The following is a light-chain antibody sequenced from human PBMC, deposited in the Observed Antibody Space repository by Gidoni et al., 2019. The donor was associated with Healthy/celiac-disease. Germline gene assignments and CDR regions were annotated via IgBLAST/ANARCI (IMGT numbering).Light chain of an antibody. CDR2: AAS. CDR1: QSISSY. CDR3: QQSYSTPVI. Sequence: DIQMTQSPPSLSASVGDRVTITCRASQSISSYLNWYQQKPGKAPKLLIYAASSLQSGVPSRFSGSGSGTDFTLTISSLQPEDFATYYCQQSYSTPVIFGPGTKVDIK. V-gene: IGKV1-39*01. J-gene: IGKJ3*01.